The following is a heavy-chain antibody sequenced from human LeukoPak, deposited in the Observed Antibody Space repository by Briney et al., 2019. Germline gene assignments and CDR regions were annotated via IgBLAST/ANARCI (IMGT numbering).Heavy chain of an antibody. J-gene: IGHJ5*02. CDR2: IETDGTRA. V-gene: IGHV3-74*01. CDR3: ARGWAGTSWFDP. Sequence: PGGSLRLSCAASGFTFTWHRMHWVRQVPGKGLVWISWIETDGTRAGYVDSVKGRFTVSRDNAKNTLYLQMNSLRAEDTALYYCARGWAGTSWFDPWGQGTLVTVSS. CDR1: GFTFTWHR. D-gene: IGHD6-19*01.